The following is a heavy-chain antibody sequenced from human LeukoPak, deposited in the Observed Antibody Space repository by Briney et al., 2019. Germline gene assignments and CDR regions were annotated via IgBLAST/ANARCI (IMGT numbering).Heavy chain of an antibody. V-gene: IGHV3-48*03. Sequence: PGGSLRLSCAASGFTFSSYEMKWVRQAPRKGLEWVSYISSSGSTIYYADSVKGRFTISRDNAKNSLYLQMNSLRAEDTAVYYCARVPRWYVIDYWGQGTLVTVSS. CDR3: ARVPRWYVIDY. D-gene: IGHD4-23*01. CDR1: GFTFSSYE. J-gene: IGHJ4*02. CDR2: ISSSGSTI.